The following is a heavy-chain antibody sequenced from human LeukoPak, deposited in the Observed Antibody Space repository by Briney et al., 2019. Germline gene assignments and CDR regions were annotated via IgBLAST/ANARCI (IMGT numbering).Heavy chain of an antibody. Sequence: GGSLRLSCAASGFTFSSYAMHWVRQAPGKGLEWVAVISYDGSNKYYADSVKGLFTISRDNSKNTLYLQMNSLRAEDTAVYYCARDPYYDSSGYYSNWFDPWGQGTLVTVSS. V-gene: IGHV3-30-3*01. CDR2: ISYDGSNK. CDR1: GFTFSSYA. D-gene: IGHD3-22*01. J-gene: IGHJ5*02. CDR3: ARDPYYDSSGYYSNWFDP.